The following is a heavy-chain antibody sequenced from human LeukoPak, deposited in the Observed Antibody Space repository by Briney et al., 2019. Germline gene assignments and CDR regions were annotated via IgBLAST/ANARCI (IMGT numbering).Heavy chain of an antibody. Sequence: PGGSLRLSCAASGFTFSSYGMHWVRQAPGKGLEWVAFIRYDGSNKYYADSVKGRFTISRDNSKNTLYLQMNSLRAEDTAVYYCAKATYSVMGQGDYWGQGTLVTVSS. D-gene: IGHD5/OR15-5a*01. CDR2: IRYDGSNK. J-gene: IGHJ4*02. V-gene: IGHV3-30*02. CDR1: GFTFSSYG. CDR3: AKATYSVMGQGDY.